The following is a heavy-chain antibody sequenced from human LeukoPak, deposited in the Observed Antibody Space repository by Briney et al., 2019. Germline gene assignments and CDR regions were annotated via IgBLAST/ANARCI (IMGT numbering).Heavy chain of an antibody. CDR2: ISYDGSNK. J-gene: IGHJ4*02. CDR1: GFTFSSYG. Sequence: GRSLRLSCAASGFTFSSYGMHWVRQAPGKGLEWVAVISYDGSNKYYADSVKGRFTISRDNSKNTLYLQMNSLRAEDTAVYYCAKDGSMIVVVIHSYYFDYWGQGTLVTVSS. CDR3: AKDGSMIVVVIHSYYFDY. V-gene: IGHV3-30*18. D-gene: IGHD3-22*01.